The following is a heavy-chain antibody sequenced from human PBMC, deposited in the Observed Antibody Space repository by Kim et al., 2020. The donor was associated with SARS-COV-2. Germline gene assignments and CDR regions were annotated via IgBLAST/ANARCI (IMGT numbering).Heavy chain of an antibody. D-gene: IGHD2-2*01. CDR3: ARARDIVVVPAAPNWFDP. V-gene: IGHV4-34*01. Sequence: SETLSLTCAVYGGSFSGYYWSWIRQPPGKGLEWIGEINHSGSTNYNPSLKSRVTISVDTSKNQFSLKLSSVTAADTAVYYCARARDIVVVPAAPNWFDPWGQGTLVTVSS. CDR2: INHSGST. J-gene: IGHJ5*02. CDR1: GGSFSGYY.